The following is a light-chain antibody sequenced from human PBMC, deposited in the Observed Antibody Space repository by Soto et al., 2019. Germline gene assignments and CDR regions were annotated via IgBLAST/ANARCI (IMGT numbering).Light chain of an antibody. Sequence: QSALTQPASVSGSPGQSITISCTGTSSDIGTYDLVSWYQHHPGKAPKLMIYEVNQRPSGVSNRFSASKSGNTASLTISGLQAEDEADYYCCSYAGSXIFVVFGGGTKLTVL. V-gene: IGLV2-23*02. CDR3: CSYAGSXIFVV. J-gene: IGLJ2*01. CDR2: EVN. CDR1: SSDIGTYDL.